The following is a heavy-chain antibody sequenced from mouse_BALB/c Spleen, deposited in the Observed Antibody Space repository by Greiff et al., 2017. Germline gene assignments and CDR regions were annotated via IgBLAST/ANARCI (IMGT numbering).Heavy chain of an antibody. CDR3: ARLGYRYDPAWFAY. Sequence: EVQLVESGGGLVKPGGSLKLSCAASGFTFSSYAMSWVRQTPEKRLEWVASISSGGSTYYPDSVKGRFTISRDNARNILYLQMSSLRSEDTAMYYCARLGYRYDPAWFAYWGQGTLVTVSA. CDR1: GFTFSSYA. CDR2: ISSGGST. V-gene: IGHV5-6-5*01. J-gene: IGHJ3*01. D-gene: IGHD2-14*01.